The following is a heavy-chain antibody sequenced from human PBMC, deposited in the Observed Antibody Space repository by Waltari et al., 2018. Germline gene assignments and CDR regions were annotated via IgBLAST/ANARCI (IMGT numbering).Heavy chain of an antibody. CDR1: GGSISSSSYY. J-gene: IGHJ6*02. D-gene: IGHD3-10*01. CDR2: SYYSGST. V-gene: IGHV4-39*01. Sequence: QLQLQESGPGLVKPSETLYLTCTVPGGSISSSSYYWGWIGKPPGKGLEWIGSSYYSGSTYYNPALKSRVTISVDTSKNQFSLKLSSVTAADTAVYYCARLGRNFYYYGSGNYYYYGMDVWGQGTTVTVSS. CDR3: ARLGRNFYYYGSGNYYYYGMDV.